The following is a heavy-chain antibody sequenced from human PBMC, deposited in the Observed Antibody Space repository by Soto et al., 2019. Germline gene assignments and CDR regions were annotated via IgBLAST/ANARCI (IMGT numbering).Heavy chain of an antibody. CDR2: ISYDGSNK. CDR3: AKXEAYYYDSSGPPGAFDI. CDR1: GFTFSSYG. D-gene: IGHD3-22*01. J-gene: IGHJ3*02. V-gene: IGHV3-30*18. Sequence: PGGSLRLSCAASGFTFSSYGMHWVRQAPGKGLEWVAVISYDGSNKYYADSVKGRFTISRDNSKNTLYLQMNSLRAEDTAVYYCAKXEAYYYDSSGPPGAFDIWGRGTMVTVSS.